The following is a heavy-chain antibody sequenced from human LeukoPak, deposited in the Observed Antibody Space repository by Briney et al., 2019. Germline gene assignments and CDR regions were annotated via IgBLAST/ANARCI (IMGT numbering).Heavy chain of an antibody. CDR3: VRDGVDTAMADYYYYGMDV. V-gene: IGHV3-30*04. CDR2: ISYDGSNK. Sequence: GGSLRLSCAASGFTFSSYAMHWVRQAPGKGLEWVAVISYDGSNKYYADSVKGRFTISRDNSKNTLYLQMNSLRAEDTAVYYCVRDGVDTAMADYYYYGMDVWGQGTTVTVSS. D-gene: IGHD5-18*01. CDR1: GFTFSSYA. J-gene: IGHJ6*02.